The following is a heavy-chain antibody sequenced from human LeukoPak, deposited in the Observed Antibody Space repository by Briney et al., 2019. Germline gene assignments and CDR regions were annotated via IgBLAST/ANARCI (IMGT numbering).Heavy chain of an antibody. Sequence: SETLSLTCTVSGGSISSYCWSWIRQPPGKGLEWIGYIYYSGSTNYNPSLKSRVTISVDTSKNQFSLKLSSVTAADTAVYYCARSESDSSGYFLDAFDIWGQGTMVTVSS. V-gene: IGHV4-59*08. CDR3: ARSESDSSGYFLDAFDI. CDR1: GGSISSYC. CDR2: IYYSGST. J-gene: IGHJ3*02. D-gene: IGHD3-22*01.